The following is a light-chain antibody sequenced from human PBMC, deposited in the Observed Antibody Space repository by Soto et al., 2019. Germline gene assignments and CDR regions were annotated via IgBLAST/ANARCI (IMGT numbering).Light chain of an antibody. Sequence: DIQMTQSPSTLSASVGDRVTITCPASQSISSWLAWYQQKPGKAPKLLIYDASSLESGVPSRFSGSGSGTEFTLTSSSLQPDDFATYYCQQYNSYSRTFGQGTKVDIK. V-gene: IGKV1-5*01. CDR1: QSISSW. CDR2: DAS. CDR3: QQYNSYSRT. J-gene: IGKJ1*01.